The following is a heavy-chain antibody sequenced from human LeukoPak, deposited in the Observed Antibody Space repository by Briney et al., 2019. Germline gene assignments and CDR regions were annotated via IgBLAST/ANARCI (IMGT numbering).Heavy chain of an antibody. V-gene: IGHV4-59*01. CDR2: IYYSGST. CDR1: GGSISSYY. J-gene: IGHJ5*02. Sequence: PSETLSLTCTVSGGSISSYYWSWLRQPPGKGLEWIGYIYYSGSTNYNPSLKSRVTISVDTSKNQFSLKLSSVTAADTAVYYCARGGRRELRCGSTSCYPSMTNWFDPWGQGTLVTVSS. CDR3: ARGGRRELRCGSTSCYPSMTNWFDP. D-gene: IGHD2-2*01.